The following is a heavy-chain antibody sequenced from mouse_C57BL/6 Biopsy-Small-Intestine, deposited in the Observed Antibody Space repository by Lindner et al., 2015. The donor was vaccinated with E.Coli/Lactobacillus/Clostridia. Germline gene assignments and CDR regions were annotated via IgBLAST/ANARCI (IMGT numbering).Heavy chain of an antibody. J-gene: IGHJ3*01. CDR3: ARAQGLYCSGESCKGGGWFDP. Sequence: SVKVSCKASGYTFTIYGISWVRQAPGQGLEWIGWISAYNGDTDYAQKLQDRVTLTTDTSTNTAYMELRSLRSDDTAVYYCARAQGLYCSGESCKGGGWFDPWGQGTLVTVS. CDR1: GYTFTIYG. V-gene: IGHV1-4*01. D-gene: IGHD1-3*01. CDR2: ISAYNGDT.